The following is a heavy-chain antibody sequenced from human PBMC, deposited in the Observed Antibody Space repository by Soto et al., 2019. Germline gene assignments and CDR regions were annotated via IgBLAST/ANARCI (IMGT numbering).Heavy chain of an antibody. CDR1: GFTFSSYA. J-gene: IGHJ4*02. V-gene: IGHV3-23*01. CDR2: ISGSGGST. D-gene: IGHD6-13*01. Sequence: AWSLRLSCAASGFTFSSYAMSWVRQAPGKGLEWVSAISGSGGSTYYADSVKGRFTISRDNSKNTLYLQMNSLRAEDTAVYYCAKDLRAAARRGSYWGQGTLVTVSS. CDR3: AKDLRAAARRGSY.